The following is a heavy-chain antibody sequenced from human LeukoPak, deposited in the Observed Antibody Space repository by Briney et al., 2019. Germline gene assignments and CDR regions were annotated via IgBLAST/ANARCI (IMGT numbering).Heavy chain of an antibody. CDR1: GFTFSSYW. Sequence: GGSLRLSCAASGFTFSSYWMSWVRQAPGKGLEWAANIKQDGSEKYYVDSVKGQFTISRDNAKNSLYLQMNSLRAEDTAVYYCAKGSNWNLPYYFDYWGQGTLVTVSS. CDR3: AKGSNWNLPYYFDY. J-gene: IGHJ4*02. CDR2: IKQDGSEK. D-gene: IGHD1-20*01. V-gene: IGHV3-7*01.